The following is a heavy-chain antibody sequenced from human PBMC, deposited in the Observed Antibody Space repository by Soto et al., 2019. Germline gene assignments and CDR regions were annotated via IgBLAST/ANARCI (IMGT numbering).Heavy chain of an antibody. CDR1: GFTIKNYA. CDR3: AKRVEGAGSNYYFQYGLDV. CDR2: ISGGGYST. Sequence: EVQLLESGGGLVQPGGSLKLSCTASGFTIKNYAMTWVRQAPGKGLEWVSGISGGGYSTLYADAVKGRFTISRDNPRNTMYLQMNSLRVEDTAVYYCAKRVEGAGSNYYFQYGLDVWGQGTTVTVSS. D-gene: IGHD3-10*01. V-gene: IGHV3-23*01. J-gene: IGHJ6*02.